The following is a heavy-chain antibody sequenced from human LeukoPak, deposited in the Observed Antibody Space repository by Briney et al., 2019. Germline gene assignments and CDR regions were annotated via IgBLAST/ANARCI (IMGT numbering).Heavy chain of an antibody. J-gene: IGHJ4*02. CDR1: GGSFSGYY. V-gene: IGHV4-34*01. D-gene: IGHD6-13*01. Sequence: SETLSLTCAVYGGSFSGYYWSWIRQRQGKGLEWIGEINHSGSTNYNPSLKSRVTISVDTSKNQFSLKLSSVTAADTAVYYCARGKGYSSSWSPVGDYWGQGTLVTVSS. CDR2: INHSGST. CDR3: ARGKGYSSSWSPVGDY.